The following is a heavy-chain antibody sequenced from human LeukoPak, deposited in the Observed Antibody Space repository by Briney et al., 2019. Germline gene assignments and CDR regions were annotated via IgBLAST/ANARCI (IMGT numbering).Heavy chain of an antibody. J-gene: IGHJ4*02. CDR1: GFTFSSYG. Sequence: GGSLRLSCAASGFTFSSYGMHWVRQAPGKGLEWVAFIRYDGSNKYYADSVKGRFTISRDNSKNTLYLQMNSLRAEDTAVYHCAKDRPGYSGYDGALGYWGQGTLVTVSS. CDR3: AKDRPGYSGYDGALGY. V-gene: IGHV3-30*02. D-gene: IGHD5-12*01. CDR2: IRYDGSNK.